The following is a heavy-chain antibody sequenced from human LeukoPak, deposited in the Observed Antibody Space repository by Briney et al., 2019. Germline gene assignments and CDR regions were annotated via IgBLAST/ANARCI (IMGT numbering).Heavy chain of an antibody. CDR1: GGSFSGYY. J-gene: IGHJ5*02. V-gene: IGHV4-34*01. CDR3: ARFDSSSWYSWFDP. CDR2: INHSGST. D-gene: IGHD6-13*01. Sequence: SETLSLTCAVYGGSFSGYYWSWIRQPPGKGLEWIGEINHSGSTNYNPSLKSRVTISVDTSKNQFSLKLSSVTAADTAVYYCARFDSSSWYSWFDPWGQGTLVTVSS.